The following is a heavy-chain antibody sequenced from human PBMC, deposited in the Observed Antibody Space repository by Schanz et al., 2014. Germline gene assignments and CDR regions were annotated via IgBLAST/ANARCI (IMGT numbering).Heavy chain of an antibody. D-gene: IGHD3-22*01. V-gene: IGHV3-30*04. Sequence: QLQLVESGGGVVQPGRSLRLSCAASGFPFRSYVMHWVRQAPGKGLEWVAFISYDGNNQYYADSVKGPFTISRDNSKNTLSVHTTSLSGAEQGVHYCAKSYDTSGYSGFDYWGQGTLVTVSS. CDR3: AKSYDTSGYSGFDY. J-gene: IGHJ4*02. CDR2: ISYDGNNQ. CDR1: GFPFRSYV.